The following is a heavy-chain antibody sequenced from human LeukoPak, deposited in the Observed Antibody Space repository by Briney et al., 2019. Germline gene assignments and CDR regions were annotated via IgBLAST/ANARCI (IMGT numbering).Heavy chain of an antibody. D-gene: IGHD6-19*01. CDR1: GFTFSSYE. J-gene: IGHJ4*02. CDR2: ISSSGSTI. Sequence: GGSLRLSCAASGFTFSSYEMNWVRQAPGKGLEWVSYISSSGSTIYYADSVKGRFTISRDNAKNSLYLQMNSLRAEDTAVYYCARDSGIAVAAEWGQGTLVTVSS. V-gene: IGHV3-48*03. CDR3: ARDSGIAVAAE.